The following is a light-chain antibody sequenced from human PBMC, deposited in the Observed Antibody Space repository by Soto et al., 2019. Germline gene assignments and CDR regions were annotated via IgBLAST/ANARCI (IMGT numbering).Light chain of an antibody. V-gene: IGKV3-20*01. J-gene: IGKJ3*01. Sequence: EIVLTQSPGTLSLSPGERATLSCRASQSVSSSYLAWYQQKPGQAPRLLIYGASSRATGIPDRFRGSGPGTHFTLTISRLEPADFALYYCQQYGSSPLFTFGPGTKVHIK. CDR2: GAS. CDR3: QQYGSSPLFT. CDR1: QSVSSSY.